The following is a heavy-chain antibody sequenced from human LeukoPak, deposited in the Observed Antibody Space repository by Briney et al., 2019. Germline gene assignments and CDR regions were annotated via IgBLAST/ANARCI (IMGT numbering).Heavy chain of an antibody. CDR3: AKDLIEGYSGYGHFDY. D-gene: IGHD5-12*01. V-gene: IGHV3-23*01. CDR2: ISGSGDST. Sequence: GGSLRLSCAASGFTFNTYAMNWVRQAPGKGLEWVSAISGSGDSTFYADSARGRFTISRDNSKNTVFLQMNSLRAEDTAAYYCAKDLIEGYSGYGHFDYWGQGTLVTVSS. CDR1: GFTFNTYA. J-gene: IGHJ4*02.